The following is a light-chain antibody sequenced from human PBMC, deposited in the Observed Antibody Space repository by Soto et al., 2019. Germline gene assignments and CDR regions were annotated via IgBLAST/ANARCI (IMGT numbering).Light chain of an antibody. CDR1: SRHSGYA. Sequence: QPVLTQSPSASASLGASVKLTCTLSSRHSGYAIAWHQQQPEKGPRYLMKVNSDGSHYKGDGIPDRFSGSSSGAERYLTISSLQSEDEADYYCQTWDSGIHVFGGGSKLTVL. CDR3: QTWDSGIHV. CDR2: VNSDGSH. J-gene: IGLJ3*02. V-gene: IGLV4-69*01.